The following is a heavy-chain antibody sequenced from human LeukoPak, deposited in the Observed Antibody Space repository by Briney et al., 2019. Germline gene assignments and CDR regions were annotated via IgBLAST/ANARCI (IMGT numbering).Heavy chain of an antibody. V-gene: IGHV1-24*01. CDR1: GNTLTELS. CDR3: ATGPPRLLGMDV. J-gene: IGHJ6*04. D-gene: IGHD5-12*01. CDR2: FNPEDGET. Sequence: ASVKVSCKLSGNTLTELSMHWVRQAPGKGLEWMGGFNPEDGETIYAQKFQGRVTMTEDTSTDTAYMELSSLRSEDTAVYYCATGPPRLLGMDVWGKGTTVTVSS.